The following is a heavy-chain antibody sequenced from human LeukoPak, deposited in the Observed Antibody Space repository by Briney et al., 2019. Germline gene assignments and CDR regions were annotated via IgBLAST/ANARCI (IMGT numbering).Heavy chain of an antibody. J-gene: IGHJ5*02. D-gene: IGHD2-8*01. CDR2: INSDGSST. CDR3: ARGGSCTSGVCYTRSNWFDP. V-gene: IGHV3-74*01. CDR1: GFTFSSYW. Sequence: GGSLRLSCAASGFTFSSYWMHWVRHAPGEGLVWVSRINSDGSSTSYADSVKGRFTISRDNAKNTLYLQMNSLRAEDTAVYYCARGGSCTSGVCYTRSNWFDPWGQGTLVTVSS.